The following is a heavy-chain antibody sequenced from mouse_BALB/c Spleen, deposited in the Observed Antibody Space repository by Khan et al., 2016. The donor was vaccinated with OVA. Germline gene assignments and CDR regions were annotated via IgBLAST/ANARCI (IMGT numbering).Heavy chain of an antibody. V-gene: IGHV5-6*01. CDR2: INSDGYYT. CDR3: ASHLTGSFAY. J-gene: IGHJ3*01. CDR1: GFTFSTYG. D-gene: IGHD4-1*01. Sequence: EVQLQESGGDLMKPGGSLKLSCAASGFTFSTYGMSWVRQTPDKRLEWVATINSDGYYTYYPDSVQWRFTISRNNAKNTLYLQMSSLKSEDTAMYYCASHLTGSFAYWGQGTLVTVSA.